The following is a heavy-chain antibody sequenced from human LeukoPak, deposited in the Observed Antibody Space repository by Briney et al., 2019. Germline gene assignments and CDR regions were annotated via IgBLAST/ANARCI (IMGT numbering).Heavy chain of an antibody. V-gene: IGHV4-59*01. CDR1: GGSISTYY. Sequence: SETLSLTWTVAGGSISTYYWSWIRQPAGKGLEWIGYIYYSGSTSYNPSLKSRVTMSLDTSKNQFSLELDAVTPADPPVFSCRRGGNSWPQWWFDTWGRGTLVTVSS. CDR3: RRGGNSWPQWWFDT. J-gene: IGHJ5*02. CDR2: IYYSGST. D-gene: IGHD4-23*01.